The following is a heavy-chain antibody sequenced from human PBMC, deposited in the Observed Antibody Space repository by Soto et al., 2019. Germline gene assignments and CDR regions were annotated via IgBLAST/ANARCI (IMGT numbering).Heavy chain of an antibody. J-gene: IGHJ6*02. CDR3: ATPVYYDFWSGYLYYYYYYGMDV. Sequence: GGSLRLSCAASGGTFSSYAISWVRQAPGQGLEWMGGIIPIFGTANYAQKFQGRVTITADESTSTAYMELSSLRSEDTAVYYCATPVYYDFWSGYLYYYYYYGMDVWGQGTTVTVSS. CDR1: GGTFSSYA. V-gene: IGHV1-69*01. CDR2: IIPIFGTA. D-gene: IGHD3-3*01.